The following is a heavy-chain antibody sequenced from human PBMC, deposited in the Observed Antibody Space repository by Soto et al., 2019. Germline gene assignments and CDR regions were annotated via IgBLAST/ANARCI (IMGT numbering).Heavy chain of an antibody. CDR2: IYYSGST. D-gene: IGHD1-26*01. V-gene: IGHV4-59*08. CDR1: GGSISSYY. J-gene: IGHJ6*03. CDR3: ARQNGDRLQWRGSYSSPYYYYYMDV. Sequence: ASETLSLTCTVSGGSISSYYWSWIRQPPGKGLEWIGYIYYSGSTNYNPSLKSRVTISVDTSKNQFSLKLSSVTAADTAVYYCARQNGDRLQWRGSYSSPYYYYYMDVRGKGTPVTVSS.